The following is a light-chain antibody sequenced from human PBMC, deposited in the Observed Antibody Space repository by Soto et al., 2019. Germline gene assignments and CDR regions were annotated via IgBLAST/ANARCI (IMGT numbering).Light chain of an antibody. CDR3: QQYENVPT. Sequence: DIQLTQSPSFLSASVGDSVTITCQASQEITTLLNWYHQRPGKAPQLLISDASILQEGVPSRFRGSGTGTRFVFTITSLQPEDVGRYYCQQYENVPTFGQGTEVGI. CDR2: DAS. J-gene: IGKJ2*01. CDR1: QEITTL. V-gene: IGKV1-33*01.